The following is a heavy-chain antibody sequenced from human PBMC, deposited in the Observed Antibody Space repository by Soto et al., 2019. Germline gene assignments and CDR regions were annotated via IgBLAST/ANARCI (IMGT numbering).Heavy chain of an antibody. Sequence: GESLKISCKGSGYSFTNYWIDWVRQMPGKGLEWMGIMYLGDSDTRYSPSFQGQVTISADKSISTAYLHWSSLKASDTAMYYCARVVDTSMAIDYWGQGTLVTVSS. CDR3: ARVVDTSMAIDY. V-gene: IGHV5-51*01. J-gene: IGHJ4*02. D-gene: IGHD5-18*01. CDR2: MYLGDSDT. CDR1: GYSFTNYW.